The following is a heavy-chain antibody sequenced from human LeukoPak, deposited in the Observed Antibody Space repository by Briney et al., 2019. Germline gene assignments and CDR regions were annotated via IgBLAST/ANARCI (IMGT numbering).Heavy chain of an antibody. CDR1: GYTFTSYG. CDR2: ISAYNGNT. V-gene: IGHV1-18*04. J-gene: IGHJ4*02. Sequence: ASVKVSCKASGYTFTSYGISWVRQAPGQGLEWMGWISAYNGNTNNTQKLQGRVTMTTDTSTSTAYMELRSLRSDGTAVYYCARDLGYCSGGSCYSFSYWGQGTLVTVSS. D-gene: IGHD2-15*01. CDR3: ARDLGYCSGGSCYSFSY.